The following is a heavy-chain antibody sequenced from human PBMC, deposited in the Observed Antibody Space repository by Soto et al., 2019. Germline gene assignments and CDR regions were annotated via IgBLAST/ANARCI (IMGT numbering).Heavy chain of an antibody. V-gene: IGHV3-30*18. CDR2: ISYDGSNK. CDR1: GFTFISYG. D-gene: IGHD5-12*01. Sequence: GGSLRLSCAASGFTFISYGMHWVRQAPGKGLEWVAVISYDGSNKYYADSVKGRFTISRDNSKNTLYLQMNSLRAEDTAVYYCAKDSGGSFYYYYYGMDVWGQGTTVTVSS. CDR3: AKDSGGSFYYYYYGMDV. J-gene: IGHJ6*02.